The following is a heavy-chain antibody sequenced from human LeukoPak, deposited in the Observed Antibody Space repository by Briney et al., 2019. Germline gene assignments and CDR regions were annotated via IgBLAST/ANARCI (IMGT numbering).Heavy chain of an antibody. Sequence: ASVKVSCKASGYTFTSYDINWVRQATGQGLEWMGWMNPNSGNTGYAQKFQGRVTMTRNTSISTAYMELSSLRSEDTAVYYCAREGSGSYYNSGRYYYYMDVWGKGTTVTVSS. CDR3: AREGSGSYYNSGRYYYYMDV. CDR2: MNPNSGNT. J-gene: IGHJ6*03. V-gene: IGHV1-8*01. D-gene: IGHD3-10*01. CDR1: GYTFTSYD.